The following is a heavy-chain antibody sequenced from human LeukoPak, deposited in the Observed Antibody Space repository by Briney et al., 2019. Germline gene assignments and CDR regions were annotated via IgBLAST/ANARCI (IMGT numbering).Heavy chain of an antibody. V-gene: IGHV3-21*04. CDR1: GFTFSSYS. CDR3: ARVIVGTTTDFFDY. Sequence: GGSLRLSCAASGFTFSSYSMNWVRQAPGKGLEWVSSISSGSSYIYYADSVKGRFTISRDNSKNTLYLQMNSLTAGDTAVYYCARVIVGTTTDFFDYWGQGTLVTVSS. J-gene: IGHJ4*02. D-gene: IGHD1-26*01. CDR2: ISSGSSYI.